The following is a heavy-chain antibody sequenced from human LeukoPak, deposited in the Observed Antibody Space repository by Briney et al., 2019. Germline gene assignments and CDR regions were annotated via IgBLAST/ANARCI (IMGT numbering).Heavy chain of an antibody. Sequence: SETLSLTCTVSGGSIRSYYWTWIRQPPGKRLEWIGEISDSGSTNYNPSLKSRVTVSVDTSKSQFSLKLSSVTAADTAVYYCATARKGGDDPFDYWGQGTLVTVSS. D-gene: IGHD2-21*01. J-gene: IGHJ4*02. V-gene: IGHV4-59*01. CDR1: GGSIRSYY. CDR3: ATARKGGDDPFDY. CDR2: ISDSGST.